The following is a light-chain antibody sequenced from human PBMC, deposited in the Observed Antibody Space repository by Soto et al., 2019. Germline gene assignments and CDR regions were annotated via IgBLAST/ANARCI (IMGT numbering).Light chain of an antibody. V-gene: IGLV2-14*01. CDR2: EVS. J-gene: IGLJ3*02. CDR3: RSYTSSSTWV. Sequence: QFVLTQPASVYGSPGQSITISCTRTSSDVGGYNYVSWYQQHPGKAPKLMIYEVSNRPSGVSNRFSGSKSGNTASLTISGLQAEDEADYYCRSYTSSSTWVFGGGTKLTVL. CDR1: SSDVGGYNY.